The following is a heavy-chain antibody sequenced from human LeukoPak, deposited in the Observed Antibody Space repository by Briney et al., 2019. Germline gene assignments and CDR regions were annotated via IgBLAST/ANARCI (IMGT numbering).Heavy chain of an antibody. V-gene: IGHV4-4*02. J-gene: IGHJ2*01. CDR1: GGSTSRAIW. Sequence: PSETPSLTPAVSGGSTSRAIWWTWVRQPPGKGLEWVGEIFHTGNTNSNPSLQSRVTVSVDKSKNQFSLKLSSVTAADTAVYYCARRVVVLSSWSFDLWGRGTVVTVSS. CDR2: IFHTGNT. CDR3: ARRVVVLSSWSFDL. D-gene: IGHD2-21*01.